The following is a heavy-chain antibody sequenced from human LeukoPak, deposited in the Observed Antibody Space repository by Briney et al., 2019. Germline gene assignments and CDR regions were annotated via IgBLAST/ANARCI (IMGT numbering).Heavy chain of an antibody. Sequence: ASVKVSCKASGYTFTSYYMHWVRQAPGQGLEWMGIINPSGGSTSYAQKFQGRVTITADKSTSTAYMELSSLRSEDTAVYYCARVDDVTIFGVVIPRIPDYWGQGTLVTVSS. CDR3: ARVDDVTIFGVVIPRIPDY. D-gene: IGHD3-3*01. CDR1: GYTFTSYY. V-gene: IGHV1-46*01. J-gene: IGHJ4*02. CDR2: INPSGGST.